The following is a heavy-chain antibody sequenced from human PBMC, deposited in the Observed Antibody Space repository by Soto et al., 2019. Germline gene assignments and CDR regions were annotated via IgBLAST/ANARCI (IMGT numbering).Heavy chain of an antibody. Sequence: QLQLQESGSGLVKPSQTLSLTCAVSGGSINTATHSWSWIRQPPGKGLEWIGYIYHSGSTYYNPSVKSRVTISIDKANSQCSLGLSSVTAADTAVYYCAGGGGVTTTGDDYWGQGILVTVSS. J-gene: IGHJ4*02. V-gene: IGHV4-30-2*01. CDR3: AGGGGVTTTGDDY. D-gene: IGHD4-4*01. CDR1: GGSINTATHS. CDR2: IYHSGST.